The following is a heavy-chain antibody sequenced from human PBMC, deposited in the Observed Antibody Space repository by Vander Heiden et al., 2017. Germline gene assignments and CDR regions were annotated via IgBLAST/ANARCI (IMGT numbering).Heavy chain of an antibody. CDR3: AKGVDSSCTIYGMDV. Sequence: EVQLVESGGGLVKPGGSLRLSCAASGFTFSSYSMNWVRQAPGKGLEWVSSISSSSSYIYYADSGKCRFAISRDNAKNSLYMLMNRMSAQETAVYYCAKGVDSSCTIYGMDVWGQGTPVTVSS. CDR2: ISSSSSYI. V-gene: IGHV3-21*01. D-gene: IGHD6-19*01. J-gene: IGHJ6*02. CDR1: GFTFSSYS.